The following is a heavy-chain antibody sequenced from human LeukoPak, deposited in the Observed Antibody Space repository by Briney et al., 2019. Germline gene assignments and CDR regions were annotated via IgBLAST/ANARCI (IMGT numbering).Heavy chain of an antibody. J-gene: IGHJ4*02. CDR3: ARDAACGGDCSVDY. CDR2: ISGSGGST. V-gene: IGHV3-23*01. D-gene: IGHD2-21*02. Sequence: GGSLRLSCAASGFTFSSYAMSWVRQAPGKGLEWVSAISGSGGSTYYADSVKGRFTISRDNAKNSLYLQMNSLRAEDTAVYYCARDAACGGDCSVDYWGQGTLVTVSS. CDR1: GFTFSSYA.